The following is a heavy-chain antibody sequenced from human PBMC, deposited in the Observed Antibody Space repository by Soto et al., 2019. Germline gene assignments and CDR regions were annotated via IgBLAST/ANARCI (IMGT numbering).Heavy chain of an antibody. J-gene: IGHJ5*02. D-gene: IGHD1-7*01. Sequence: SETLSLTCTVSGGSISSGGYYWSWIRQHPGKGLEWIGYIYYSGSTYYNPSLKSRVTISVDTSKNQFSLKLSSVTAADTAVYYCARAEYNWNYWFDPWGQGTLVTVSS. CDR2: IYYSGST. V-gene: IGHV4-31*03. CDR3: ARAEYNWNYWFDP. CDR1: GGSISSGGYY.